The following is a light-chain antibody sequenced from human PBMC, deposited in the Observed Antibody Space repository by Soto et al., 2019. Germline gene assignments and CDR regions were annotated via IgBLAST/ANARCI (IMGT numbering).Light chain of an antibody. V-gene: IGLV1-44*01. CDR2: GNS. CDR1: SSNIGTYS. CDR3: AAWDDSLNAVV. J-gene: IGLJ2*01. Sequence: QSVLTQPPSASGTPGQRVTISCSGSSSNIGTYSVYWYQQLPGTTPKLLIYGNSQRPSGVPDRFSASKSATSASLAISGLQSEDEADYYCAAWDDSLNAVVFGGGTKLTVL.